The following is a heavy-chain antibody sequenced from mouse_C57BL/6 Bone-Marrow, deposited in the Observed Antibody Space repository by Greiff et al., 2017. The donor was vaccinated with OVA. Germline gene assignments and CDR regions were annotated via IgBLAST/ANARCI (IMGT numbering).Heavy chain of an antibody. J-gene: IGHJ3*01. Sequence: QVQLQQSGAELARPGASVKLPCKASGYTFTSYGISWVKQRTGQGLEWIGEIYPRSGNTYYNEKFKGKATLTADKSSSTAYMELRSLTSEDSAVYFCARGGPRFAYWGQGTLVTVSA. CDR3: ARGGPRFAY. CDR1: GYTFTSYG. V-gene: IGHV1-81*01. CDR2: IYPRSGNT.